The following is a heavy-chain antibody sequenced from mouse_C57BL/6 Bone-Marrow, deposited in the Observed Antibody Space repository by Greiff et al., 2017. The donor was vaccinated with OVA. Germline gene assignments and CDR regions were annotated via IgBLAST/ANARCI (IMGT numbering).Heavy chain of an antibody. CDR2: IDPRSGNT. D-gene: IGHD2-1*01. J-gene: IGHJ4*01. CDR3: ARDVYYGNSYAMDY. Sequence: QVQLQQSGAALARAGASGKLSCQASGYTFTNHGIRWVEQRKRQGLQWIGEIDPRSGNTYYDEKFKGKATLTADKSSSTAYMELRSLTSEDSAVYFCARDVYYGNSYAMDYWGQGTSVTVSS. CDR1: GYTFTNHG. V-gene: IGHV1-81*01.